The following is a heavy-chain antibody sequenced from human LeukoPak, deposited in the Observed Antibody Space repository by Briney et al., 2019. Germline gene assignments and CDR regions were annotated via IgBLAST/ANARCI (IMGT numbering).Heavy chain of an antibody. CDR2: ISGSGGST. Sequence: GGSLRLSCAASGFTFSSYWMGWVRQAPGKGLEWVSAISGSGGSTYYADSVKGRFTISRDNSKNTLYLQMNSLRAEDTAVYYCAKGGFRYYDSSGYYLDYWGQGTLVTVSS. V-gene: IGHV3-23*01. CDR3: AKGGFRYYDSSGYYLDY. J-gene: IGHJ4*02. D-gene: IGHD3-22*01. CDR1: GFTFSSYW.